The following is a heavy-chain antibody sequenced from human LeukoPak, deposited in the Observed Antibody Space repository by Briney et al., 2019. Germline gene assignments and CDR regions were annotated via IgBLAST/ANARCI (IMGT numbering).Heavy chain of an antibody. J-gene: IGHJ6*04. CDR3: AELGITMIGGV. CDR2: INTLGTTI. CDR1: GFPFRSYE. V-gene: IGHV3-48*03. Sequence: SGGSLRLSCAASGFPFRSYEMNWVRQAPGKGLEWVSYINTLGTTIYYADSVKGRFTISRDNAKNSLYLQMNSLRAEDTAVYYCAELGITMIGGVWGKGTTVTISS. D-gene: IGHD3-10*02.